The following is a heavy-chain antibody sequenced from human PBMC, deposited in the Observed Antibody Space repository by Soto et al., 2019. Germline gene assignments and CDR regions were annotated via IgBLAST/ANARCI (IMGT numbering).Heavy chain of an antibody. D-gene: IGHD3-10*01. CDR1: GYSFTSYW. CDR2: IDPSDSYT. J-gene: IGHJ4*02. CDR3: ARSGGNYYGSGRAYYFDY. V-gene: IGHV5-10-1*01. Sequence: ESLKISCKGSGYSFTSYWISWVRQMPGKGLEWMGRIDPSDSYTNYSPSFQGHVTISADKSISTAYLQWSSLKASDTAMYYCARSGGNYYGSGRAYYFDYWGQGTPVTVSS.